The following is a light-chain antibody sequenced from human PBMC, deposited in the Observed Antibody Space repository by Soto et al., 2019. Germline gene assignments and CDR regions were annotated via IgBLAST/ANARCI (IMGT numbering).Light chain of an antibody. V-gene: IGKV3-20*01. CDR3: QQYGTSPVT. Sequence: EIVLTQSPGTLSLSPGERATLSCGASQSVSSNYLAWYQQKPGQAPRLLIYGASSRAIGIPDRFSGSGSGTDFTLTISRLEPEDFAVYYCQQYGTSPVTFGQGTKVDIK. J-gene: IGKJ1*01. CDR1: QSVSSNY. CDR2: GAS.